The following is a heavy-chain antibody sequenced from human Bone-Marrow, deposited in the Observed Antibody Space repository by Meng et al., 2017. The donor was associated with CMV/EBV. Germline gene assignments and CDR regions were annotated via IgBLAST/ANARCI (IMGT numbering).Heavy chain of an antibody. CDR1: GGSISSSSYY. D-gene: IGHD2/OR15-2a*01. J-gene: IGHJ3*02. Sequence: ETLSLTCTVSGGSISSSSYYWGWIRQAPGKGLEWVSAISYSGTTTYYADSVKGRFTVSRDNSKNTLYLQMNSLRADDTAVYYCVKGGLSTLPRAFDIWGQGTLVTVSS. CDR3: VKGGLSTLPRAFDI. V-gene: IGHV3-23*01. CDR2: ISYSGTTT.